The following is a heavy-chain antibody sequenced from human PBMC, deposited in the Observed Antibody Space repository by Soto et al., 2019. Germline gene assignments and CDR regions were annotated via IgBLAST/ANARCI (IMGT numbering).Heavy chain of an antibody. CDR1: GFTFTSSA. V-gene: IGHV1-58*01. CDR2: IVVGSGNT. Sequence: SVKVSCKASGFTFTSSAVQCVRQARGQRLEWIGWIVVGSGNTNYAQKFQERVTITRDMSTSTAYMELSSLRSEDTAVYYCAAFHRYGDYDFDYWGQGTLVTVSS. CDR3: AAFHRYGDYDFDY. D-gene: IGHD4-17*01. J-gene: IGHJ4*02.